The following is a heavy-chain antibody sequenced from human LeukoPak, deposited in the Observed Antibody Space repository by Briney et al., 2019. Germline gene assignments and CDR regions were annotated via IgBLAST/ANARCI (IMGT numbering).Heavy chain of an antibody. J-gene: IGHJ6*02. CDR2: IYTSGST. V-gene: IGHV4-4*09. D-gene: IGHD2-2*01. CDR1: GGSISSYY. CDR3: ARDVVVVPAAPYYYYYGMDV. Sequence: PSETLSLTCTVSGGSISSYYWSWIRQPPGKGLEWIGYIYTSGSTNYNPSLKSRVTISVDTSKNQFSLKLSSVTAADTAVYYCARDVVVVPAAPYYYYYGMDVWGQGTTVTVSS.